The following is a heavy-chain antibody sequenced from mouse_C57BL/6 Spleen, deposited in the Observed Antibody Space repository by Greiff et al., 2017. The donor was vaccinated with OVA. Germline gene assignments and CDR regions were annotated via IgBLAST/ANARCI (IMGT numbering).Heavy chain of an antibody. J-gene: IGHJ4*01. V-gene: IGHV5-16*01. Sequence: EVQVVESEGGLVQPGSSMKLSCTASGFTFSDYYMAWVRQVPEKGLEWVANINYDGSSTYYLDSLKSRFIISRDNAKNILYLQKSSLKSEDTATYYCARDRGYDVYYAMFYWGQGPSVTVSS. CDR1: GFTFSDYY. D-gene: IGHD2-3*01. CDR3: ARDRGYDVYYAMFY. CDR2: INYDGSST.